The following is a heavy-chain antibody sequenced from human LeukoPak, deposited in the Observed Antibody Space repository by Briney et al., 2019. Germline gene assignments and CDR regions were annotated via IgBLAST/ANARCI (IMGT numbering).Heavy chain of an antibody. CDR3: ASSMRDCSGGSCHWGWFDP. D-gene: IGHD2-15*01. CDR2: VWYDGSNK. J-gene: IGHJ5*02. Sequence: GGSLRLSCAASGFTFSSFGMHWVRQAPGKGLEWVAVVWYDGSNKYYAESVKGRFTISRDNSKNTLYLQMNSLRAEDTAVYYCASSMRDCSGGSCHWGWFDPWGQGTLVTVSS. CDR1: GFTFSSFG. V-gene: IGHV3-33*01.